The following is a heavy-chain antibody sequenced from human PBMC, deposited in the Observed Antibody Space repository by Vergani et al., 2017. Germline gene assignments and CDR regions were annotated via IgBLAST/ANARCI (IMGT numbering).Heavy chain of an antibody. CDR1: GYTFTSYA. V-gene: IGHV1-3*01. D-gene: IGHD4-17*01. CDR2: INAGNGNT. CDR3: ARDLYGDYPYYYYYMDV. Sequence: QVQLVQSGAEVKKPGASVKVSCKASGYTFTSYAMHWVRQAPGQRLEWMGWINAGNGNTKYLQKFQGRVTITRDTSASTAYMELSSLRSEDTAVYYCARDLYGDYPYYYYYMDVWGKGTTVTVSS. J-gene: IGHJ6*03.